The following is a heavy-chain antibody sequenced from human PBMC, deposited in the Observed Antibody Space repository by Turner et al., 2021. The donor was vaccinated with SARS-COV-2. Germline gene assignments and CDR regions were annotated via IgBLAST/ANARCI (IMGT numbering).Heavy chain of an antibody. V-gene: IGHV3-74*01. Sequence: EVQLVASGGGLVPPGGSMRLTCAVSGFTFRRNWMHWVRQAPGKVVWLGSRNGSTTDDADAAKGRFSITIDDSKNTLYLQMNSRGAEDTAVYYCAGDGTQQLDFAYYGMDVWGQGTTVTVSS. CDR1: GFTFRRNW. D-gene: IGHD6-13*01. CDR2: SRNGSTT. CDR3: AGDGTQQLDFAYYGMDV. J-gene: IGHJ6*02.